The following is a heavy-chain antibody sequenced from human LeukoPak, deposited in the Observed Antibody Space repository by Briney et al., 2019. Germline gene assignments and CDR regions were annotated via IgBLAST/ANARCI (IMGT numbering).Heavy chain of an antibody. Sequence: GASVKVSCKASGYTFTSYAMHWVRQAPGQRLEWMGWINAGNGNTKYSQKFQGRVTITRDTSASTAYMELSSLRSEGTAVYYCARDRYSGYSSTYFDYWGQGTQVTVSS. J-gene: IGHJ4*02. CDR1: GYTFTSYA. CDR3: ARDRYSGYSSTYFDY. D-gene: IGHD6-13*01. CDR2: INAGNGNT. V-gene: IGHV1-3*01.